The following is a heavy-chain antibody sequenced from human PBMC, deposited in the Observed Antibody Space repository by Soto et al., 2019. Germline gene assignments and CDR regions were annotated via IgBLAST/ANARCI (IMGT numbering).Heavy chain of an antibody. Sequence: QVQLVESGGGVVQPGRSLRLSCAASGFTFSSYGMHWVRQAPGKGLEWVAVISYDGSNKYYADSVKGRFTISRDNSKNTLYLQMNSLRAEDTAVYYCAKTPPGCGTSCYTGYSNWFDPWGQGTLVTVSS. CDR3: AKTPPGCGTSCYTGYSNWFDP. D-gene: IGHD2-2*02. J-gene: IGHJ5*02. CDR2: ISYDGSNK. CDR1: GFTFSSYG. V-gene: IGHV3-30*18.